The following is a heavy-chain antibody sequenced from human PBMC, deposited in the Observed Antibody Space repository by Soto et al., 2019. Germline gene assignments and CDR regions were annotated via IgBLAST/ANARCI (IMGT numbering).Heavy chain of an antibody. CDR3: AKEVFSSDWFDP. D-gene: IGHD6-19*01. V-gene: IGHV3-23*01. CDR2: ISGSGVST. J-gene: IGHJ5*02. CDR1: GFTFSSYA. Sequence: GGSLRLSCAASGFTFSSYAMSWVRQAPGKGLEWVSAISGSGVSTYYADSVKGRFTISRDNSKKTLYLQMNRLRAEDTAVYYCAKEVFSSDWFDPWGPGTLLTFSS.